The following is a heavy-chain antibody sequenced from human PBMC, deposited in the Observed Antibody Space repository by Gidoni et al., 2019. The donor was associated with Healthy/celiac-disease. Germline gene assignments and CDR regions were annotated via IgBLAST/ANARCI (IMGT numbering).Heavy chain of an antibody. Sequence: QVQLQESGPGLVKPSQTLSLTCTVSGGSISSGGYYWSWIRQHPGKGLEWIGYIYYSGSTYYNPSLKSGVTISVDTSKNQFSLKLSSVTAADTAVYYCARGLDDYAGVDYWGQGTLVTVSS. CDR2: IYYSGST. CDR1: GGSISSGGYY. V-gene: IGHV4-31*03. J-gene: IGHJ4*02. D-gene: IGHD4-17*01. CDR3: ARGLDDYAGVDY.